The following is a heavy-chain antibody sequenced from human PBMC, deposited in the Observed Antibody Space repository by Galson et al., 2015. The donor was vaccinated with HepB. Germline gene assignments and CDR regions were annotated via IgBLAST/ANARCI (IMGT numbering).Heavy chain of an antibody. CDR2: IYHTGRT. V-gene: IGHV4-31*03. D-gene: IGHD1-1*01. CDR3: AKDRTASRGYCYFDL. J-gene: IGHJ2*01. CDR1: GDSMSSGTDY. Sequence: TLSLTCIVSGDSMSSGTDYWSWIRQHPGKGLEWIGYIYHTGRTQYNPSLESRVNISVDTSKNQFSLNLHFVTAADTAVYYCAKDRTASRGYCYFDLWGRGTLVTVSS.